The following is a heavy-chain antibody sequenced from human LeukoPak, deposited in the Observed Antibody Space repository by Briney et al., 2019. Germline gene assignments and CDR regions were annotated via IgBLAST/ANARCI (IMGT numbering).Heavy chain of an antibody. V-gene: IGHV4-59*11. CDR1: GGSIGSHY. CDR2: VYYTGST. J-gene: IGHJ2*01. CDR3: TRDHKEGDWNVPGWYFDL. D-gene: IGHD3-16*01. Sequence: SETLSLTCTVSGGSIGSHYWTWIRQPPGKGLEFIGNVYYTGSTKYNPSPKSRVTISVDTSKNQFSLKLSSVTAADTAVYYCTRDHKEGDWNVPGWYFDLRGRGTLVAVSS.